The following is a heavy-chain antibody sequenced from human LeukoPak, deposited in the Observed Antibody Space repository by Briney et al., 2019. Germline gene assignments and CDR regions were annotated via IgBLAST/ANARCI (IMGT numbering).Heavy chain of an antibody. V-gene: IGHV3-64D*06. D-gene: IGHD2-21*02. CDR3: VRDRVVVTATFDC. CDR2: IPSNGGTT. CDR1: GFTFSGYA. Sequence: GGSLRLSCSASGFTFSGYAMHWIRQAPGKGLEYVSGIPSNGGTTYYADSVKGRFTISRDNSKNTLYLQMSSLRAEDTAVYFCVRDRVVVTATFDCWGQGTLVTVSS. J-gene: IGHJ4*02.